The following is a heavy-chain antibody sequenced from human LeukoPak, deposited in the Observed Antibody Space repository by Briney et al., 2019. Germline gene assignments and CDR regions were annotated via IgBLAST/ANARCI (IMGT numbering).Heavy chain of an antibody. D-gene: IGHD2-21*02. J-gene: IGHJ6*02. CDR2: IGSSSSYI. Sequence: GVSLRLSCAASGFTFSSYSMNWVRQAPGKGLEWVSSIGSSSSYIYYADSVKGRFTISRDNAKNSLYLQMNSLRAEDTAVYYCAREGCGGDCYSYYYYGMDVWGQGTTVTVSS. V-gene: IGHV3-21*01. CDR3: AREGCGGDCYSYYYYGMDV. CDR1: GFTFSSYS.